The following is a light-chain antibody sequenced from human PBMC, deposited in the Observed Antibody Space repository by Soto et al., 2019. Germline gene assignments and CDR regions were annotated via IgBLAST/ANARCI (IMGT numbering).Light chain of an antibody. J-gene: IGLJ2*01. Sequence: QSALSQPPSASGSPGQSVTISCTGTSRDVGGYDYVSWYQQHPGKAPKLVISEVSNRPSGVSNRFSGSKSGNTASLTISGLQAEDEADYYCCSYTSSTTPLFGGGTKLTVL. CDR2: EVS. CDR1: SRDVGGYDY. V-gene: IGLV2-14*01. CDR3: CSYTSSTTPL.